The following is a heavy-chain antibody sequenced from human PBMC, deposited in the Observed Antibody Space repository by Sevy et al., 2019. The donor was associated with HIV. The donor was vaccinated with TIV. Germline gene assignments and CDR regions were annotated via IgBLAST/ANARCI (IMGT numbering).Heavy chain of an antibody. CDR2: LSHVGGSD. D-gene: IGHD2-21*02. Sequence: GGYLRLSCAASGFSIGDEIMNWVRQAPGKGLEWVAILSHVGGSDYYADTVKGRFTISRDTSKNTLYLEMNRLRREDTAVYYCARLSSCGGDCYYLDFWGQGTLVTVSS. J-gene: IGHJ4*02. CDR1: GFSIGDEI. CDR3: ARLSSCGGDCYYLDF. V-gene: IGHV3-30-3*01.